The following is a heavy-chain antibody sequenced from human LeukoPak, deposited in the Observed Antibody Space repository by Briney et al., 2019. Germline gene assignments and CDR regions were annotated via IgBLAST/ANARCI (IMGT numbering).Heavy chain of an antibody. D-gene: IGHD4-17*01. V-gene: IGHV3-30*02. CDR3: AKDSQVTTGLD. CDR1: GFTFSDYG. CDR2: IWYDGSNK. Sequence: GGSLRLSCAASGFTFSDYGMHWVRQAPGKGLEWVAFIWYDGSNKYYAESVKGRFTISRDNSKNTLYLQMNSLRAEDTAVYYRAKDSQVTTGLDWGQGTLVTVSS. J-gene: IGHJ4*02.